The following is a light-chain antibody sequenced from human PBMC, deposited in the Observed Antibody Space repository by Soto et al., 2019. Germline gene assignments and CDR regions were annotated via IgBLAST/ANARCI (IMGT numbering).Light chain of an antibody. CDR2: GNS. CDR1: SSNIGAGYD. J-gene: IGLJ2*01. V-gene: IGLV1-40*01. CDR3: QSYDSSLSGHVV. Sequence: QSVLTQPPSVSGAPGQRVTISCTGSSSNIGAGYDVHWYQQLPGTAPKLLIYGNSNRPSGVPDRFSGSKSGTSSSLAITGLQADDEADYYCQSYDSSLSGHVVFGGGTKVPS.